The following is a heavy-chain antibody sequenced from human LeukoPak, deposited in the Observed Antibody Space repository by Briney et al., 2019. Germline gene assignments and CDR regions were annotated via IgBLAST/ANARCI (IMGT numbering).Heavy chain of an antibody. CDR3: ARDGDGAIALDY. D-gene: IGHD5-24*01. Sequence: GGSLRLSCAASGFTSSRHWIHWVRQAPGKGLVWISYIDSDGSDTTYAESVKGRFTISRDNAKNAVYLQMNSLRVDDTAVYYCARDGDGAIALDYWGQGTLVTVSS. CDR1: GFTSSRHW. J-gene: IGHJ4*02. V-gene: IGHV3-74*03. CDR2: IDSDGSDT.